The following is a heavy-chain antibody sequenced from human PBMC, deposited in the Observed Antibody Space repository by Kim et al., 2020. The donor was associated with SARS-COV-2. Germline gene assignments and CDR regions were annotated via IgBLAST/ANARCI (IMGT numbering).Heavy chain of an antibody. J-gene: IGHJ4*02. CDR1: GYTFTSST. CDR2: INTNTGNP. CDR3: ARDPHRAQFDY. Sequence: ASVKVSCKASGYTFTSSTINWVRQAPGQGLEWMAWINTNTGNPTSAQGFTGRFVFSLDSSASTAYLQISSLKAEDTAVYYCARDPHRAQFDYWGQGTLVTVSS. V-gene: IGHV7-4-1*02.